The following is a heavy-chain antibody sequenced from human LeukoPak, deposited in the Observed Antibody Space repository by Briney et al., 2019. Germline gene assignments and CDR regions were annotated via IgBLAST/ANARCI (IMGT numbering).Heavy chain of an antibody. CDR1: GGSFSGYY. V-gene: IGHV4-34*01. CDR2: INHSGST. J-gene: IGHJ4*02. D-gene: IGHD1-26*01. CDR3: ARSQTGGTFDY. Sequence: KTSETLSLTCAVYGGSFSGYYWSWIRQPPGKGLEWIGEINHSGSTNYNPSLKSRVTISVDTSKNQFSLQLKSVTPEDTAVYYCARSQTGGTFDYWGQGALVTVSS.